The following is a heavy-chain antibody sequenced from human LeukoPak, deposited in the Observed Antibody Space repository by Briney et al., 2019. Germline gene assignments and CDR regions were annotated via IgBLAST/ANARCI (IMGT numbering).Heavy chain of an antibody. CDR1: GLTVSSNY. D-gene: IGHD6-13*01. CDR2: IYSGGST. V-gene: IGHV3-66*02. CDR3: ARESSVYSSSWSFDY. Sequence: GGSLRLSCAAYGLTVSSNYMSWVRQAPGKGLEWVSVIYSGGSTYYADSVKGRFTISRDNSKNTLYLQMNSLRAEDTAVYYCARESSVYSSSWSFDYWGQGTLVTVSS. J-gene: IGHJ4*02.